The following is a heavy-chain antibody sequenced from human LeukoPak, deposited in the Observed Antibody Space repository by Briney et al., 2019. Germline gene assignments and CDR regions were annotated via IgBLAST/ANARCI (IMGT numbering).Heavy chain of an antibody. CDR1: GFTFSSYG. V-gene: IGHV3-30*02. J-gene: IGHJ4*02. CDR3: AKLPSSTWWGTFDY. CDR2: IRYDGSNK. D-gene: IGHD6-13*01. Sequence: PGGSLRLSCAASGFTFSSYGMHWVRQAPGKGLEWVAFIRYDGSNKYYADSVKGRFTISRDNSKNTLYLQMNSLRAEDTAVYYCAKLPSSTWWGTFDYWGQGTLVTVSS.